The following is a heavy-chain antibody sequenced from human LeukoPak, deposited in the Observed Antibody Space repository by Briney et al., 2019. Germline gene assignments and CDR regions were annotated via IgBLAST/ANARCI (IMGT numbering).Heavy chain of an antibody. V-gene: IGHV1-2*02. J-gene: IGHJ6*03. D-gene: IGHD6-19*01. CDR3: ATVRGVAGSPFYYIDV. CDR2: IDPNSGDT. CDR1: GYPFSAYY. Sequence: ASVKVSCKASGYPFSAYYIHWVRQAPGQGLEWMGRIDPNSGDTISAQKFQRRVTMTRDTSISTAYMEVSRLRSDDTAIYYCATVRGVAGSPFYYIDVWGKGTAVTISS.